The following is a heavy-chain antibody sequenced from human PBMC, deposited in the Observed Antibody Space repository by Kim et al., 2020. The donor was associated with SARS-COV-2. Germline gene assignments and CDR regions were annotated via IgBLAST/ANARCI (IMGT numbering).Heavy chain of an antibody. CDR2: IGGHGIST. CDR1: GFTLSGYA. V-gene: IGHV3-23*01. J-gene: IGHJ6*04. Sequence: GGSLRLSCAASGFTLSGYAMTWVRQAPGKGLEWVSMIGGHGISTYYADSVKGRFTVSRDLSKNTLYLQMNSLRAEDTDVYYCAETFRNAFSRDVWGKGTTITVSS. CDR3: AETFRNAFSRDV. D-gene: IGHD6-13*01.